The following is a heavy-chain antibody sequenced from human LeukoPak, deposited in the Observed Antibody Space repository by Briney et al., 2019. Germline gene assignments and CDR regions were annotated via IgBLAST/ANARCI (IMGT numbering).Heavy chain of an antibody. CDR1: GGSFSGYY. CDR2: INHSGST. D-gene: IGHD1-26*01. CDR3: ARASYSIGYNWFDP. V-gene: IGHV4-34*01. J-gene: IGHJ5*02. Sequence: SETLSLTCAVYGGSFSGYYWSWIRQPPGKGLEWIGEINHSGSTNYSPSLKSRVTISVDTSKNQFSLKLSSVTAADTAVYYCARASYSIGYNWFDPWGQGTLVTVSS.